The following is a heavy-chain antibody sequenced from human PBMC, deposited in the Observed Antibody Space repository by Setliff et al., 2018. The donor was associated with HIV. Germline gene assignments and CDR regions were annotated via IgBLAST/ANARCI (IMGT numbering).Heavy chain of an antibody. V-gene: IGHV1-3*01. D-gene: IGHD1-20*01. J-gene: IGHJ6*02. CDR2: INAGNGNT. Sequence: ASVKVSCKASGYTFTSYAMHWVRQAPGQRLEWMGWINAGNGNTKYSQKFQGRVTMTRNTSISTAYMELSSLRSEETAVYYCARFPVLGGMDVWGQGTTVTSP. CDR3: ARFPVLGGMDV. CDR1: GYTFTSYA.